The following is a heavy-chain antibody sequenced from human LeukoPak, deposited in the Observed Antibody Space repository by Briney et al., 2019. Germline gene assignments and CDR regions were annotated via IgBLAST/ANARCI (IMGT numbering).Heavy chain of an antibody. CDR3: AKSRGQYGDYLFYYYGMDV. V-gene: IGHV3-23*01. CDR2: ISDSGGST. Sequence: GGSLRLSCAASGFTFSSYAMSWVRQAPGKGLEWVSTISDSGGSTYYADSVKGRFTISRDNSKNTLYLQMNSLRAEDTALYYCAKSRGQYGDYLFYYYGMDVWGQGTTVTVSS. CDR1: GFTFSSYA. D-gene: IGHD4-17*01. J-gene: IGHJ6*02.